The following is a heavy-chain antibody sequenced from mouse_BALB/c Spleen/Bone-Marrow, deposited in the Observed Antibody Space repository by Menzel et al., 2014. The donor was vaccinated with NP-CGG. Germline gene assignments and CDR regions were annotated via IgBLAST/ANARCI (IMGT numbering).Heavy chain of an antibody. V-gene: IGHV5-6*03. CDR3: ARHQRYYAMDY. Sequence: EVMLVESGGGLVKPGGSLKLSCAASGFTFSSYGMSWGRQTPDKRLEWVATISSGGSNTYYPDSVKGRFTISRDNAKNTLYLQMSSLKSEDTAMYYCARHQRYYAMDYWGQGTSVTVSS. CDR2: ISSGGSNT. J-gene: IGHJ4*01. CDR1: GFTFSSYG.